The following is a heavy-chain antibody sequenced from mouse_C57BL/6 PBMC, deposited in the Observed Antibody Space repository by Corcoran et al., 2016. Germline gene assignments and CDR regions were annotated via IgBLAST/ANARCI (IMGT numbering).Heavy chain of an antibody. CDR3: ARRWLLQFAY. Sequence: EVQLQQSGPELVKPGASVKISSKASGYTFTDYYMNWVKQSHGKSLEWIGDINPNNGGTSYNQKFKGKATLTVDKASSTAYMELRSLTSEDSAVYYCARRWLLQFAYWGQGTLVTVSA. J-gene: IGHJ3*01. V-gene: IGHV1-26*01. CDR2: INPNNGGT. CDR1: GYTFTDYY. D-gene: IGHD2-3*01.